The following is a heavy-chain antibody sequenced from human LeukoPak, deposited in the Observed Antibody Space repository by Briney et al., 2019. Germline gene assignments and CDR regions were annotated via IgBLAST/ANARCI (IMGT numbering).Heavy chain of an antibody. V-gene: IGHV3-20*04. J-gene: IGHJ4*02. CDR1: GFSNADYG. D-gene: IGHD2-21*02. CDR3: ARDLSATWYSLAY. CDR2: IDWNGDAL. Sequence: PGGSLRLSCVGAGFSNADYGMSWVRQGPGKGLKWVAGIDWNGDALQYADSVKGRFTISRDNAKNSLYLQMDILRPEDTGVYYCARDLSATWYSLAYWGQGTLVTVSS.